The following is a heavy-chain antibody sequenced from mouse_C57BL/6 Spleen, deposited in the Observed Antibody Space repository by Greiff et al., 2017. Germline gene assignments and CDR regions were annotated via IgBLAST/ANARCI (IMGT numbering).Heavy chain of an antibody. D-gene: IGHD2-4*01. J-gene: IGHJ4*01. V-gene: IGHV3-6*01. CDR3: ARSTGYDYEDAMDY. Sequence: VQLKESGPGLVKPSQSLSLTCSVTGYSITSGYYWNWIRQFPGNKLEWMGYISYDGSNNYNPSLKNRISITRDTSKNQFFLKLNSVTTEDTATYYCARSTGYDYEDAMDYWGQGTSGTVSS. CDR2: ISYDGSN. CDR1: GYSITSGYY.